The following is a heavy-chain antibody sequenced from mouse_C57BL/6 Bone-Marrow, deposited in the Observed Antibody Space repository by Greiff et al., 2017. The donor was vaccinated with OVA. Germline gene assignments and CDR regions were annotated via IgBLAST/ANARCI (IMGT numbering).Heavy chain of an antibody. V-gene: IGHV5-9*01. CDR3: ARVYYYYFDY. CDR2: ISGGGGNT. D-gene: IGHD1-1*01. Sequence: EVKLVESGGGLVKPGGSLKLSCAASGFTFSSYTMSWVRQTPEKRLEWVATISGGGGNTYYPDSVKGRFTISRDNAKNNLYLQMSSLRSEDTALYYCARVYYYYFDYWGQGTTLTVSS. J-gene: IGHJ2*01. CDR1: GFTFSSYT.